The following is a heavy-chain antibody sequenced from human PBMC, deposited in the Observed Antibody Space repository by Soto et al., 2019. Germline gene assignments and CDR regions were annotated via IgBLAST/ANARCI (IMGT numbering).Heavy chain of an antibody. CDR3: ARHSGYCSGGSCYSLDY. V-gene: IGHV4-39*01. D-gene: IGHD2-15*01. CDR1: GGSISSSSYY. Sequence: SETLSLTCTVSGGSISSSSYYWGWIRQPPGKGLEWIGSIYYSGSTYYNPSLKSRVTISVDTSKNQFSLKLSSVTAADTAVYYCARHSGYCSGGSCYSLDYWGQGTLVTVSS. CDR2: IYYSGST. J-gene: IGHJ4*02.